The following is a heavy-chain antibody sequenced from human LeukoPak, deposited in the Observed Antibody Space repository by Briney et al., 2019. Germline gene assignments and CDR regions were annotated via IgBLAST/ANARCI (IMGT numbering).Heavy chain of an antibody. CDR2: INPNSGGT. J-gene: IGHJ5*02. V-gene: IGHV1-2*02. CDR1: GYTFTSYY. D-gene: IGHD2-2*03. Sequence: VASVKVSCKASGYTFTSYYMHWVRQAPGQGLEWMGWINPNSGGTNYAQKFQGRVTMTRDTSISTAYMELSRLRSDDTAVYYCASMDIVVVPAAFSGEDWFDPWGQGTLVTVSS. CDR3: ASMDIVVVPAAFSGEDWFDP.